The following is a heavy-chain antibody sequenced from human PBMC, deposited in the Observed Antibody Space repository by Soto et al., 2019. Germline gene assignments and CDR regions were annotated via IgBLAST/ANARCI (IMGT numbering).Heavy chain of an antibody. J-gene: IGHJ6*02. CDR1: EFTFTNYA. V-gene: IGHV3-30-3*01. D-gene: IGHD3-3*01. CDR3: SRQKQPQAVDDYSCGMTV. Sequence: QVQMVESGGGVVQPGKYLRLSCAASEFTFTNYALHWVRQAPGKGLEWVAAISFDGSNKFYADSVKGRFTISIDNSKITLYLQINSLTPEDTAVYYCSRQKQPQAVDDYSCGMTVWGQGTTVTFSS. CDR2: ISFDGSNK.